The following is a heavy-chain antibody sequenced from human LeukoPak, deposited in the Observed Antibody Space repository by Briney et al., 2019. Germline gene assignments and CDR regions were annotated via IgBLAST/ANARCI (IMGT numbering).Heavy chain of an antibody. Sequence: SETLSLTCAVSGYSLSSGYYWGWIRQPPGKGLGWIGSIYHSGGTYYNPSHKSRVTISADTSKNQFSLKVNSVTAADTAVYYCARRPGVRGYSGLVYFQYWGQGTLVIVSS. V-gene: IGHV4-38-2*01. CDR2: IYHSGGT. D-gene: IGHD3-22*01. CDR1: GYSLSSGYY. J-gene: IGHJ1*01. CDR3: ARRPGVRGYSGLVYFQY.